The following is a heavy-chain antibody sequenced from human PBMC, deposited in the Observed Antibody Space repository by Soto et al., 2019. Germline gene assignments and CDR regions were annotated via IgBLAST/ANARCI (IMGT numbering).Heavy chain of an antibody. CDR3: ERDSQSGYNLNYFDY. D-gene: IGHD5-12*01. V-gene: IGHV4-59*02. CDR1: GGSVSSYY. J-gene: IGHJ4*02. Sequence: SETLSLTCTVSGGSVSSYYWGWIRQPPGKGLEWIGYIYYSGSTNYNPSLKSRVTISVDTSKNQFSLKLSSVTAADTAVYYCERDSQSGYNLNYFDYWGQGTLVTVSS. CDR2: IYYSGST.